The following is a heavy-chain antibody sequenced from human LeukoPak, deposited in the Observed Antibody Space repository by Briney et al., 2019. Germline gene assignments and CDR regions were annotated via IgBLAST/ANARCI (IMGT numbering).Heavy chain of an antibody. CDR1: GFAFSSFG. D-gene: IGHD6-19*01. CDR3: AKSSSGWYPQYYFDY. CDR2: IWYDGTNK. J-gene: IGHJ4*02. Sequence: TGGSLRLSCAASGFAFSSFGMHWVGQAPGKGLEGVAVIWYDGTNKYYADSVKGRFTISRDNSKNTLYPQMNSLRAEDTAVYYCAKSSSGWYPQYYFDYWGQGTLVTVSS. V-gene: IGHV3-33*06.